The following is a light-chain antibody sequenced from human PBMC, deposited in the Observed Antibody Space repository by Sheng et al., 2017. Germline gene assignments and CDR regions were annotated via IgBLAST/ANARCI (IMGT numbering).Light chain of an antibody. J-gene: IGKJ4*01. V-gene: IGKV3-11*01. CDR1: ESVENY. Sequence: EIVMTQSPATLSLSPGERATLSCRASESVENYLAWYQQKPGQAPRLLIYDAFNRATGIPDRFSGSGSGTDFTLTISSLEPEDFAVYYCQQRRNWPPLTFGGGTKVEIK. CDR3: QQRRNWPPLT. CDR2: DAF.